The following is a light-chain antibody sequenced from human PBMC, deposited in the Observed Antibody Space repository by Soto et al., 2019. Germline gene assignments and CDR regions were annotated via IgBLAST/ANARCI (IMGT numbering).Light chain of an antibody. CDR2: ATS. Sequence: EIVLTQSPGTLSLSPGERATLSCRASQSVSSTYLAWYQQKPGQAPRLLIYATSSMATGIPDRFSGSGSGTDFTLTISRLEPEDFAVYYCQQYGSSPYTFGQGTKLEIK. V-gene: IGKV3-20*01. CDR1: QSVSSTY. CDR3: QQYGSSPYT. J-gene: IGKJ2*01.